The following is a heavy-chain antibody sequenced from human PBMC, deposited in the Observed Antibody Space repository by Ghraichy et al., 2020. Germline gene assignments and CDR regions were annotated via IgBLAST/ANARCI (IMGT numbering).Heavy chain of an antibody. V-gene: IGHV4-59*08. CDR3: ARNSGWYRHDL. CDR1: GVSIESDY. J-gene: IGHJ2*01. CDR2: KSYSGST. D-gene: IGHD6-19*01. Sequence: ETLSLTCTVSGVSIESDYWSWIRQPPGKGLEWIGYKSYSGSTNYNTSLKSRVTISVDRNQFSLNLGSVTAADTAVYYCARNSGWYRHDLWGRGTLVTVSS.